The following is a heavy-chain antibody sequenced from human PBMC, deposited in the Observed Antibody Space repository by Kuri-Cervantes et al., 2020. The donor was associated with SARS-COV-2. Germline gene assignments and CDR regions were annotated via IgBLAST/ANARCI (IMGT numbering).Heavy chain of an antibody. CDR1: GFTFDDYA. CDR3: AKESDSSGYYYYYYYGMDV. CDR2: ISWNSGSI. V-gene: IGHV3-9*01. Sequence: SLKISCAASGFTFDDYAMHWVRQAPGKGLEWVSGISWNSGSIGYADSVKGRFTISRDNAKNSLYLQMNSLRTEDTALYYCAKESDSSGYYYYYYYGMDVWGQGTTVTVSS. D-gene: IGHD3-22*01. J-gene: IGHJ6*02.